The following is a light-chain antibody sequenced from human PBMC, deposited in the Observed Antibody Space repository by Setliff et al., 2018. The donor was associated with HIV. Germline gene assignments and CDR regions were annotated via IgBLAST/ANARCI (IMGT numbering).Light chain of an antibody. CDR2: QVS. Sequence: QSALTQPASVSGSPGQSITISCTGTSSDVGGYNYVSWYQQHPGKAPKVIIYQVSNRPSGISDRFPGSKSCNTASLTISGLQAEDEADYYCNSYASTSSLVFGTGTKGTVL. V-gene: IGLV2-14*01. CDR3: NSYASTSSLV. J-gene: IGLJ1*01. CDR1: SSDVGGYNY.